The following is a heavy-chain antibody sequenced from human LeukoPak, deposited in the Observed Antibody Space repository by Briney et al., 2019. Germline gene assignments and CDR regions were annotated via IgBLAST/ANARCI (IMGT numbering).Heavy chain of an antibody. D-gene: IGHD4-11*01. J-gene: IGHJ6*02. CDR3: ARVPSNPYYYYGMDV. V-gene: IGHV4-30-4*02. Sequence: SETLSLTCTVSGGSISSGDYYWSWIRQPPGKGLEWIGYIYYSGSTYYNPSLKSRVTISVDTSKNQFSLKLSSVTAADTAVYYCARVPSNPYYYYGMDVWGQGTTVTVSS. CDR2: IYYSGST. CDR1: GGSISSGDYY.